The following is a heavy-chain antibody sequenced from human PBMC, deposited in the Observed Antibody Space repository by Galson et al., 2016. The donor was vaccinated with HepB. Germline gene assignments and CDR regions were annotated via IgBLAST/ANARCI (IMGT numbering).Heavy chain of an antibody. J-gene: IGHJ6*02. V-gene: IGHV1-46*01. Sequence: SVKVSCKASGYTFTSYYMHWVRQAPGQGLEWMGIINPSIGSTVYAQKFQGRVTMTRDTSTSTVYMELSSLRSEDTAVYYCARDGSRTWYNHSYFGVDVWGQGTTVTVSS. CDR1: GYTFTSYY. D-gene: IGHD6-13*01. CDR2: INPSIGST. CDR3: ARDGSRTWYNHSYFGVDV.